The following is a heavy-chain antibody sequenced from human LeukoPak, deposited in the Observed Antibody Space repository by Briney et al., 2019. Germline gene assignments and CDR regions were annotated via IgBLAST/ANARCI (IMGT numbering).Heavy chain of an antibody. CDR3: AKRPYSSSSPYYFDY. CDR1: GFTFSSYG. Sequence: PGGSLRLSCAASGFTFSSYGMSWVRQAPGKGLEWVSAISGSGGSTYYADSVKGRFTISRDNSKNTLYLQMNILRAEDTAVYYCAKRPYSSSSPYYFDYWGQGTLVTVSS. V-gene: IGHV3-23*01. CDR2: ISGSGGST. J-gene: IGHJ4*02. D-gene: IGHD6-6*01.